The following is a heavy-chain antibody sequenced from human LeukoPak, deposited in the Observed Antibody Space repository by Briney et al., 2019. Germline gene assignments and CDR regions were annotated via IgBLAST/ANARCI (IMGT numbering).Heavy chain of an antibody. CDR1: GFTFSSYG. CDR3: AREEYDSSGYWFDY. CDR2: IWYDGSNK. J-gene: IGHJ4*02. Sequence: AGGSLRLSCAASGFTFSSYGMHWVRQAPGKGLEWVAVIWYDGSNKYYADSVKGRFTISRDNSKNTLYLQMNSLRAEDTAVYYCAREEYDSSGYWFDYWGQGTLVTVSS. D-gene: IGHD3-22*01. V-gene: IGHV3-33*01.